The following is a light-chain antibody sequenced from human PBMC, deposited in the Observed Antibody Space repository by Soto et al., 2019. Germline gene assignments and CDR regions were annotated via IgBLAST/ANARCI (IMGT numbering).Light chain of an antibody. V-gene: IGKV1-9*01. CDR1: QGISNY. J-gene: IGKJ5*01. Sequence: DIQLTQSPSFLSASVGDRDTITCRASQGISNYLAWYQQKPGKAPNLLIHTASSLRTGVPSRFNGSGSGTEVALTISSRQPEDFATYYGQQRDSNPTAFGQGTRLEIK. CDR3: QQRDSNPTA. CDR2: TAS.